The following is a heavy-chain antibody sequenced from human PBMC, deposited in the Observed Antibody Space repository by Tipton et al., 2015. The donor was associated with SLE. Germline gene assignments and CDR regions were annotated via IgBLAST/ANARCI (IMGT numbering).Heavy chain of an antibody. J-gene: IGHJ3*01. Sequence: QLVQSGAEVKKPGVSVKVSCNVSGHRFTDLSIHWVRQSPGKGLEWMGGFDREDGETIYAQKFKGRVTMTEDTSTDTTFMELRSLTSHDTAVYYCATGIVAAGPGDGFDVWGLGTLVTVSS. V-gene: IGHV1-24*01. CDR1: GHRFTDLS. CDR3: ATGIVAAGPGDGFDV. D-gene: IGHD6-19*01. CDR2: FDREDGET.